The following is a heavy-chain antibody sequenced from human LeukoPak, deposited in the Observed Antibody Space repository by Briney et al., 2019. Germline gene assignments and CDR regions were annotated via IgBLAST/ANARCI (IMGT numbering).Heavy chain of an antibody. CDR2: INPNSGGT. CDR1: GYTFTGYY. CDR3: AMDIPIVVVISEIDAFDI. J-gene: IGHJ3*02. D-gene: IGHD3-22*01. Sequence: ASVKVSCKASGYTFTGYYMHWVRQAPGQGLEWMGWINPNSGGTNYAQKFQGRVTMTRDTSISTAYMELSRLRSDDTAVYYCAMDIPIVVVISEIDAFDIWGQGTMVTVSS. V-gene: IGHV1-2*02.